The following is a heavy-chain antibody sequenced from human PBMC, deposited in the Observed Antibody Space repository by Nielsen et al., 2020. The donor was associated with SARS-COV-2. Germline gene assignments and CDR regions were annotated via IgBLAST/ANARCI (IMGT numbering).Heavy chain of an antibody. D-gene: IGHD3-10*01. CDR2: ISYDGSNK. CDR1: GFTFSSYA. V-gene: IGHV3-30-3*01. J-gene: IGHJ4*02. Sequence: GGSLRLSCAASGFTFSSYAMHWVRQAPGKGLEWVAVISYDGSNKYYADSVKGRFTISRDNSKNTLYLQMNSLRAEDTAVYYCARSLSGSYYDIGYWGQGTLVTVSS. CDR3: ARSLSGSYYDIGY.